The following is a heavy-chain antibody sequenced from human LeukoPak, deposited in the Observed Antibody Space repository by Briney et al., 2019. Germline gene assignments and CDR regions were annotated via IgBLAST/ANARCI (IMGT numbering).Heavy chain of an antibody. CDR3: TTSGTSYGGKGVFDY. CDR2: IKSKTDGGTT. J-gene: IGHJ4*02. D-gene: IGHD4-23*01. Sequence: GGSLRLSCAASGFTFSNAWMSWVRQAPGKGLEWVGRIKSKTDGGTTDYAAPGKGRFTFSRDDSKNTLYLQMNSLKTEDTAVYYCTTSGTSYGGKGVFDYWGQGTLVTVSS. V-gene: IGHV3-15*01. CDR1: GFTFSNAW.